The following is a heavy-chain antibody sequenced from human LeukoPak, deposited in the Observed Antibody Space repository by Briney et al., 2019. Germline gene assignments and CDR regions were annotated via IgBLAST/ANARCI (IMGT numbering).Heavy chain of an antibody. CDR1: GFTVSSNY. CDR2: IYSGGST. CDR3: ARAPGIGVVVPAAIPYYFDY. D-gene: IGHD2-2*01. J-gene: IGHJ4*02. V-gene: IGHV3-66*01. Sequence: GGSLRLSCAASGFTVSSNYMSWVRQAPGKGLEWVSVIYSGGSTYYADSVKGRFTISRDNSKNTLYLQMNSLRAEDTAVYYCARAPGIGVVVPAAIPYYFDYWGQGTLVTVSS.